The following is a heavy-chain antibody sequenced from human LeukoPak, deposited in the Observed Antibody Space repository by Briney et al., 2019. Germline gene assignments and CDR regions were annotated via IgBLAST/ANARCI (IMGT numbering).Heavy chain of an antibody. V-gene: IGHV4-39*07. CDR3: AREGPAGY. CDR1: GGSISSTSHY. CDR2: VYYSGKT. Sequence: PSETLSLTCTVSGGSISSTSHYWGWFRQPPGKGLEWIATVYYSGKTYYNPSLKSRVTISIDTSKNQFSLNLSSVTAADTAVYYCAREGPAGYWGQGTLVTVSS. J-gene: IGHJ4*02.